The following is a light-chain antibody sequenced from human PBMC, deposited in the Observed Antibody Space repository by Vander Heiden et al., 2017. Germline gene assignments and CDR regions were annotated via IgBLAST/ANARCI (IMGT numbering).Light chain of an antibody. Sequence: QSVVPQPPSASGTPGQRVIISCSGGSSNIGSHPVNWYRHLPGTAPRLLIDSYNQRPSGVPDRFSGSKSGPSASLAISGLQSEEEADYYCAAWDDSLVTVVFGGGTKLTVL. J-gene: IGLJ2*01. CDR2: SYN. V-gene: IGLV1-44*01. CDR3: AAWDDSLVTVV. CDR1: SSNIGSHP.